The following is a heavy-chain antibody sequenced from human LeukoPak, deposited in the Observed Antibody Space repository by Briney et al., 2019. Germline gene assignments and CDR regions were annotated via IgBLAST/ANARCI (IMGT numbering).Heavy chain of an antibody. Sequence: PSETLSLTCTVSGGSISSSSYYWGWIRQPPGKGLEWIGSIYYSGSTYYNPSLKSRVTISVDTSKNQFSLKLSSVTAADTAVYYCARPGIAAAGSWFGYWGQGTLVTVSS. V-gene: IGHV4-39*07. CDR2: IYYSGST. J-gene: IGHJ4*02. D-gene: IGHD6-13*01. CDR1: GGSISSSSYY. CDR3: ARPGIAAAGSWFGY.